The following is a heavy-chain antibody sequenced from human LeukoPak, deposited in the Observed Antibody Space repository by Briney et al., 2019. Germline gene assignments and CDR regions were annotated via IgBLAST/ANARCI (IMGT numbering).Heavy chain of an antibody. CDR2: IYHSGST. J-gene: IGHJ4*02. V-gene: IGHV4-38-2*02. D-gene: IGHD3-9*01. CDR1: GYSISSGYY. CDR3: ARGRDILTGYYISYFDY. Sequence: SETLSLTCTVSGYSISSGYYWGWIRQPPGQGLEWIGSIYHSGSTYYNPSLKSRVTISVDTSKNQFSLKLSSVTAADTAVYYCARGRDILTGYYISYFDYWGQGTLVTVSS.